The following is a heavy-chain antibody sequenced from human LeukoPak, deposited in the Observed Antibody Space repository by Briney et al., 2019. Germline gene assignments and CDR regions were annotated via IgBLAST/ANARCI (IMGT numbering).Heavy chain of an antibody. V-gene: IGHV4-39*01. J-gene: IGHJ4*02. CDR1: GGSISSSSYY. D-gene: IGHD5-18*01. CDR3: ASLDTALGY. CDR2: IYYSGST. Sequence: SETLSLTCTVSGGSISSSSYYWGWIRQPPGKGLEWIGSIYYSGSTYYNPSLKSRVTISVDTSKNQFSLKLSSVTAAGTAVYYCASLDTALGYWGQGTLVTVSS.